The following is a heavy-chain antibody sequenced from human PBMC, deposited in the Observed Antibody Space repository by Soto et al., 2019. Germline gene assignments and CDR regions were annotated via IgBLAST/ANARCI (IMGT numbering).Heavy chain of an antibody. D-gene: IGHD6-19*01. Sequence: PSETLSLTCTVSGGSISSGDYYWSWIRQPPGKGLEWIGYIYYSGSTYYNPSLKSRVTISVDTSKNQFSLKLSSVTAADTAVYYCARHPPGITADGTLPESGIAVAGTTSVPVPWGKGTLVTVSS. CDR2: IYYSGST. CDR1: GGSISSGDYY. CDR3: ARHPPGITADGTLPESGIAVAGTTSVPVP. V-gene: IGHV4-30-4*01. J-gene: IGHJ5*02.